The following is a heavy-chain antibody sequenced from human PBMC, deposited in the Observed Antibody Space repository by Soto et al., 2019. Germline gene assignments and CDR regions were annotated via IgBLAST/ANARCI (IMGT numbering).Heavy chain of an antibody. CDR3: VKGEYYHDSSGYYPFEY. CDR1: GFTFSIYA. J-gene: IGHJ4*02. CDR2: ISTNGGST. V-gene: IGHV3-64D*06. Sequence: GGSLRLSCSASGFTFSIYAMHWVRQAPGKGLEYVSSISTNGGSTDYADSVKGRFTISRDNSKNTVYLQMSSLRVEDTAVYYCVKGEYYHDSSGYYPFEYWGQGTLVTVS. D-gene: IGHD3-22*01.